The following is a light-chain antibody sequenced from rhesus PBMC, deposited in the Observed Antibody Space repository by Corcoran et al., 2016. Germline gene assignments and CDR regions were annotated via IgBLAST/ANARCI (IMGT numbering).Light chain of an antibody. CDR1: QSLLYSSNNKNY. CDR2: WAS. J-gene: IGKJ4*01. CDR3: QQYYSTPLT. Sequence: DIVMTQSPDSLAVSLGERVTINCKSSQSLLYSSNNKNYLAWYPQKPGQAPKLLIYWASTRASGVPNRLRGSGSGTDFTLTISGLQAEDVAVYYCQQYYSTPLTFGGGTKVEIK. V-gene: IGKV4-1*01.